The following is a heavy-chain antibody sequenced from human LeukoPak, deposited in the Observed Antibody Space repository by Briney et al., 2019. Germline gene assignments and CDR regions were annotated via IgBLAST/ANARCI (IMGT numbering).Heavy chain of an antibody. V-gene: IGHV4-61*01. CDR2: IYYSGST. J-gene: IGHJ4*02. Sequence: SEALSLTCTVSGGSVSSGSYYWSWIRQPPGKGLEWIGQIYYSGSTNYNPSLKSRVTISVDTSKNQFSLKLSSVTAADTAVYYCARGRSSPLWFGEANFDYWGQGTLVTVSS. CDR3: ARGRSSPLWFGEANFDY. D-gene: IGHD3-10*01. CDR1: GGSVSSGSYY.